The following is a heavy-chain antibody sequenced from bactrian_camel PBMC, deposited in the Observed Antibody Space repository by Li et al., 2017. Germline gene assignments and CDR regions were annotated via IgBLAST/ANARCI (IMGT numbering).Heavy chain of an antibody. D-gene: IGHD2*01. CDR1: RYTYSTYC. Sequence: HVQLVESGGGSVQAGGSLRLSCDASRYTYSTYCMGWPRQAPGKEREGVAATNSVGSISYIDSVKGRFTISKDDARDTLYLQMDNLQPEDTATYYCATELRRLLYSLSRSSEYTYWGQGTQVTVS. CDR3: ATELRRLLYSLSRSSEYTY. J-gene: IGHJ4*01. CDR2: TNSVGSI. V-gene: IGHV3S55*01.